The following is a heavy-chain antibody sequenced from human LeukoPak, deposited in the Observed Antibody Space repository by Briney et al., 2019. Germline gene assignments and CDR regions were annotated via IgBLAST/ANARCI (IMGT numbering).Heavy chain of an antibody. J-gene: IGHJ4*02. V-gene: IGHV1-2*06. CDR1: GYTFTGYY. Sequence: ASVKVSCKASGYTFTGYYMHWVRQAPGQGLEWMGRINPNSGGTNYAQKFQGRVTMTRDTSISTAYMKLSRLRSDDTAVYYRARVNGSSGWLPVGSYNYWGQGTLVTVSS. CDR2: INPNSGGT. D-gene: IGHD6-19*01. CDR3: ARVNGSSGWLPVGSYNY.